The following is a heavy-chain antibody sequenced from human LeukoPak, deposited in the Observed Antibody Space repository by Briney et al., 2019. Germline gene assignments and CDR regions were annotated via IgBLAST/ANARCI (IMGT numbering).Heavy chain of an antibody. J-gene: IGHJ4*02. Sequence: GGSLRLSCAASGFPFSSYWMHWVRQAPGKGLVWVSRIDHDGINTNYADSVKGRFTISRDNAKNMLYLQMNSLRADDTAVYYCARVSRLYHDTSGRIFDYWGQGTLVTVSS. CDR3: ARVSRLYHDTSGRIFDY. V-gene: IGHV3-74*01. D-gene: IGHD3-22*01. CDR2: IDHDGINT. CDR1: GFPFSSYW.